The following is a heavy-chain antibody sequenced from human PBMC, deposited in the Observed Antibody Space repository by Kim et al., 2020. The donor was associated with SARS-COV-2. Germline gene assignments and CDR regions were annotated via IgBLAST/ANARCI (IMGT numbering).Heavy chain of an antibody. CDR1: GFTFSSYG. CDR2: ISYDGSNK. V-gene: IGHV3-33*05. Sequence: GGSLRLSCAASGFTFSSYGMHWVRQAPCKGLEWEAVISYDGSNKNYADSVKGRFTISRDNSKNTPYLQMNSLRAEEKAGYYCASGYSHSRYYTTTYYYG. J-gene: IGHJ6*01. D-gene: IGHD6-13*01. CDR3: ASGYSHSRYYTTTYYYG.